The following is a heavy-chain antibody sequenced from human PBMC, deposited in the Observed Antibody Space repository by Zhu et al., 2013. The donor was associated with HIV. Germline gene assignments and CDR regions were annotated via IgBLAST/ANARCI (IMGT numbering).Heavy chain of an antibody. V-gene: IGHV1-69*01. Sequence: QVHLVQSGPEVKRPGSSVKVSCKASGGTFSSYAISWVRQAPGQGLEWMGGIIPMFGTANYAQKFQGRVTITADESTSTAYMQLSSLRSEDTAVYYCARDHNSGYYSYFDYWGQGTLVTVSS. CDR3: ARDHNSGYYSYFDY. CDR2: IIPMFGTA. D-gene: IGHD3-22*01. J-gene: IGHJ4*02. CDR1: GGTFSSYA.